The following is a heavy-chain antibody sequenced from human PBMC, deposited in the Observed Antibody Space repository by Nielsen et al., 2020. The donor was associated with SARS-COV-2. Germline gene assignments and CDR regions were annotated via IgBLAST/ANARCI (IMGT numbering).Heavy chain of an antibody. CDR3: ARGFQSITIFGVVTQLSWFDP. V-gene: IGHV1-18*01. J-gene: IGHJ5*02. D-gene: IGHD3-3*01. CDR1: GYTFTSYG. CDR2: ISAYNGNT. Sequence: ASVKVSCKASGYTFTSYGISWVRQAPGQGLEWMGWISAYNGNTNYAQKLQGRVTMTTDTSTSTAYMELRSLRSDDTAVYYCARGFQSITIFGVVTQLSWFDPWGQGTLVTVSS.